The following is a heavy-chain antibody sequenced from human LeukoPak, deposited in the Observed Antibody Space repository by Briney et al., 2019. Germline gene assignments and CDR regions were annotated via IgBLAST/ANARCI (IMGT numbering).Heavy chain of an antibody. Sequence: HPGGSLRLSCAASGFTFSNYAMSWVRQAPGKGLEWVSAFSGSTGSTYYADSVKGRFTISRDDSKNTVYLQMNSLTAGDTAVYYCAKYHLAAANTYFDYWGQGTLVTVSS. CDR3: AKYHLAAANTYFDY. D-gene: IGHD6-13*01. CDR1: GFTFSNYA. J-gene: IGHJ4*02. V-gene: IGHV3-23*01. CDR2: FSGSTGST.